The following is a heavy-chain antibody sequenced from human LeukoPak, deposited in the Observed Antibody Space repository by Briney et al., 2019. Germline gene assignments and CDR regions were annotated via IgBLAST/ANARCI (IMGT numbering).Heavy chain of an antibody. CDR2: IWYDGSNK. CDR1: GFTFSSYG. D-gene: IGHD2-21*02. Sequence: QPGGSLRLSCAASGFTFSSYGMHWVRQAPGKGLEWVAVIWYDGSNKYYADSVKGRFTISRDNSKNTLYLQMNSLRAEDTAVYYCAREPCGGDCTHYYYYGMDVWGQGTTVTVSS. CDR3: AREPCGGDCTHYYYYGMDV. J-gene: IGHJ6*02. V-gene: IGHV3-33*01.